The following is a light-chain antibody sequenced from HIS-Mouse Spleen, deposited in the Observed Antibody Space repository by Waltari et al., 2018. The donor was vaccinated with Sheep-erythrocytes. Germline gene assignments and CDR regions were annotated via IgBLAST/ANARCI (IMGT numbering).Light chain of an antibody. Sequence: QSALTQPRSVSGSPGQSVTISCTRTSSAVGGYNYFSWYQQHPGKAPKLMIYDVSKRPSGVPDRFSGSKSGNTASLTISGLQAEDEADYYCCSYAGSYNHVFATGTKVTVL. V-gene: IGLV2-11*01. CDR3: CSYAGSYNHV. J-gene: IGLJ1*01. CDR2: DVS. CDR1: SSAVGGYNY.